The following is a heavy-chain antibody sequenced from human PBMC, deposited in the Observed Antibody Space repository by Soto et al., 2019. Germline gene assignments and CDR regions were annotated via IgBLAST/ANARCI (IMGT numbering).Heavy chain of an antibody. CDR3: AKDRRGGEYPAFDL. V-gene: IGHV3-23*01. J-gene: IGHJ3*01. CDR2: IRGDGGAT. Sequence: DVHLLESGGGLVQPGGSLRLSCVASGFTLSDYDMGWVRQAPGKGLEWVSLIRGDGGATYYARSLEGRLTISRDTSENTLSLQMNSLRAEDTALYYCAKDRRGGEYPAFDLWGQGTLVTVSS. D-gene: IGHD2-21*01. CDR1: GFTLSDYD.